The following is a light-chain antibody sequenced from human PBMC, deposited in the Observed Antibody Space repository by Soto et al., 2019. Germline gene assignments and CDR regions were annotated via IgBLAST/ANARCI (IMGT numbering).Light chain of an antibody. Sequence: DIQMAQAPSWVCAYVGDRVTITCRASQGISSWLAWYQQKPGKAPKLLIYAASSLQSGVPSRFSGSGSGTDFTLTISSLQPDDFATYYCQQYNIYPWTFGQGTKVAIK. CDR1: QGISSW. CDR3: QQYNIYPWT. CDR2: AAS. J-gene: IGKJ1*01. V-gene: IGKV1D-16*01.